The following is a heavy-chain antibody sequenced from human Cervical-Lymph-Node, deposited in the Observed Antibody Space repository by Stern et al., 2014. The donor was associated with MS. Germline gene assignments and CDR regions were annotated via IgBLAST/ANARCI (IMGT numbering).Heavy chain of an antibody. V-gene: IGHV3-33*01. CDR1: GFTFSSSG. D-gene: IGHD4-23*01. CDR2: IWCDGSNR. Sequence: QVQLVQSGGGVVQPGRSLRLSCAASGFTFSSSGMHWVRQAPGKGLGWLGRIWCDGSNRYYADSVKGRVTLSRANSQTTPYLHTNSLRAEDTAVYYCAREGGNTAEYFQHWGQGTLVTVSS. CDR3: AREGGNTAEYFQH. J-gene: IGHJ1*01.